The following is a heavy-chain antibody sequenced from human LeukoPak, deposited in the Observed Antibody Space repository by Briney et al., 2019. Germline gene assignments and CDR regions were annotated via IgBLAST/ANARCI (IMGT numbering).Heavy chain of an antibody. CDR3: ARPASSGWPHVGYFQH. CDR2: IYPGDSDT. Sequence: GESLKISCKGSGYSLTSYCIGWVRQMPGKGLEWMGIIYPGDSDTRYSPSFQGQVTISADKSISTAYLQWGSLKASDTAMYYCARPASSGWPHVGYFQHWGQGTLVTVSS. CDR1: GYSLTSYC. V-gene: IGHV5-51*01. J-gene: IGHJ1*01. D-gene: IGHD6-19*01.